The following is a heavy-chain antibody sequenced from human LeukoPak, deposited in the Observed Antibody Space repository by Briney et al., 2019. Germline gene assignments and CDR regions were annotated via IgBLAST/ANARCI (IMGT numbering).Heavy chain of an antibody. CDR2: IIPIFGTA. CDR1: GGTFSRYA. V-gene: IGHV1-69*13. CDR3: ARGQTHCSGGSCYSYYYGMDV. Sequence: ASVKVSCKASGGTFSRYAISWERQAPGLWLELMGGIIPIFGTANYAQKFQGRVTITADESTSTAYMELSSLRSEDTAVYYCARGQTHCSGGSCYSYYYGMDVWGQGTTVTVSS. D-gene: IGHD2-15*01. J-gene: IGHJ6*02.